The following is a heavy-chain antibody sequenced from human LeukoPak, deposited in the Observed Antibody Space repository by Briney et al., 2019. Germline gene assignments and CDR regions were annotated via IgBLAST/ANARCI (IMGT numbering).Heavy chain of an antibody. CDR1: GFTVSSNY. CDR3: ARGGSVLLWFGELLDFSYFDY. Sequence: GGSLRLSCAASGFTVSSNYMSWVRQAPGEGLEWVSVIYSGGSTYYADSVKGRFTISRDNSKNTLYLQMNSLRAEDTAVYYCARGGSVLLWFGELLDFSYFDYWGQGTLVTVSS. CDR2: IYSGGST. J-gene: IGHJ4*02. D-gene: IGHD3-10*01. V-gene: IGHV3-66*01.